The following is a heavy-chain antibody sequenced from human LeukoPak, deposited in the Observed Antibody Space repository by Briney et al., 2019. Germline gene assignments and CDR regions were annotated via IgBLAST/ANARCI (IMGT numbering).Heavy chain of an antibody. D-gene: IGHD2-2*01. Sequence: GGSLRLSCAASGFTFSSYGMHWVRQAPGKGLEWVAVISYDGSNKYYADSVKGRFTISRDNSKNTLYLQMNSLRAENTAVYYCAKCLLRADIVVVPAALYYYYGMDVWGQGTTVTVSS. J-gene: IGHJ6*02. CDR2: ISYDGSNK. V-gene: IGHV3-30*18. CDR1: GFTFSSYG. CDR3: AKCLLRADIVVVPAALYYYYGMDV.